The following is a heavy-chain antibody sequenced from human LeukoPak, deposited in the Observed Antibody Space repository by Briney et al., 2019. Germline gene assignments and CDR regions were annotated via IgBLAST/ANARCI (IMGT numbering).Heavy chain of an antibody. CDR3: ARVSRDGYNSRTFDY. V-gene: IGHV3-21*01. CDR1: GFTFSSYS. D-gene: IGHD5-24*01. CDR2: ISSSSSYI. Sequence: GGSLRLSCAASGFTFSSYSMNWVRQAPGKGLEWVSSISSSSSYIYHADSVKGRFTISRDNAKNSLYLQMNSLRAEDTAVYYCARVSRDGYNSRTFDYWGQGTLVTVSS. J-gene: IGHJ4*02.